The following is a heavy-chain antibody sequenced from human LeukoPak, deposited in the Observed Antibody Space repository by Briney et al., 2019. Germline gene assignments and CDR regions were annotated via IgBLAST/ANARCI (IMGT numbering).Heavy chain of an antibody. CDR3: ARDPGQQLMGFDY. CDR2: IYRSGST. V-gene: IGHV4-30-2*01. J-gene: IGHJ4*02. Sequence: SETLSPTCTVSGGSISSGGYSWSCIRQPPGKGLEWIGYIYRSGSTYYKPSLKSRVTISVDKSKNQFSLKLSSVTAADTAVYYCARDPGQQLMGFDYWGQGTLVTVSS. CDR1: GGSISSGGYS. D-gene: IGHD6-13*01.